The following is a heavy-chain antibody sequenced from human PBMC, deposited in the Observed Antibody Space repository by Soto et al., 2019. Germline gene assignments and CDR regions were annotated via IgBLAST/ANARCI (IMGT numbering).Heavy chain of an antibody. CDR1: GFTFSSYG. Sequence: PVGSLRLSCAASGFTFSSYGMHWVRQAPGKGLEWVAVISYDGSNKYYADSVKGRFTISRDNSKNTLYLQMNSLRAEDTAVYYCAKGIFGVVIPYGMDVWGQGTTVTVSS. D-gene: IGHD3-3*01. J-gene: IGHJ6*02. V-gene: IGHV3-30*18. CDR2: ISYDGSNK. CDR3: AKGIFGVVIPYGMDV.